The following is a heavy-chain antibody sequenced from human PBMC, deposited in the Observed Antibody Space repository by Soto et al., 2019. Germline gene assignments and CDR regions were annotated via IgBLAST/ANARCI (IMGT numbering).Heavy chain of an antibody. CDR2: IIPIFGTA. V-gene: IGHV1-69*06. Sequence: SVKVFCKASGGTFSSYAISWVRQAPGQGLEWMGGIIPIFGTANYAQKFQGRVTITADKSTSTAYMELSSLRSEDTAVYYCARRSVDSSGYSYYFDYWGQGALVTVSS. CDR3: ARRSVDSSGYSYYFDY. CDR1: GGTFSSYA. D-gene: IGHD3-22*01. J-gene: IGHJ4*02.